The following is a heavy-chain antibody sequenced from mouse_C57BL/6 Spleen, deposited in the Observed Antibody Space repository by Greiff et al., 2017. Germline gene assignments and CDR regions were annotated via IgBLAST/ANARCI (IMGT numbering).Heavy chain of an antibody. CDR3: ARDGYYALDY. J-gene: IGHJ2*01. D-gene: IGHD2-3*01. Sequence: EVHLVESGGGLVKPGGSLKLSCAASGFTFSSYAMSWVRQTPEKRLEWVATISDGGSYTYYPDNVKGRFTISRDNAKNNLYLQMSHLKSEDTAMYYCARDGYYALDYWGQGTTLTVSS. V-gene: IGHV5-4*01. CDR1: GFTFSSYA. CDR2: ISDGGSYT.